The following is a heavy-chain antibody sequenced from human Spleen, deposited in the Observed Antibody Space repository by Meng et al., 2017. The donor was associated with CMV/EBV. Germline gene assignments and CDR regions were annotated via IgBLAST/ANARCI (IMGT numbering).Heavy chain of an antibody. D-gene: IGHD3-16*01. J-gene: IGHJ4*02. CDR2: MNPNSGNT. V-gene: IGHV1-8*03. Sequence: ASVKVSCKASGYTFTIYDINWVRQATGQGLEWMGWMNPNSGNTGYAQKFQGRVTITRNTSISTAYMELSSLRSEDTAVYYWARGVTGVRGGGGPGYWGQGTLVTVSS. CDR3: ARGVTGVRGGGGPGY. CDR1: GYTFTIYD.